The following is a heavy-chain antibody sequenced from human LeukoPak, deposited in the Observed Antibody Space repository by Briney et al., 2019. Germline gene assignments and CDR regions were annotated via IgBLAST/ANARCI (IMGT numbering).Heavy chain of an antibody. V-gene: IGHV4-34*01. J-gene: IGHJ4*02. CDR2: INHSGST. CDR1: GGSFSGYY. CDR3: ARAHSIRSVVIISRFDY. Sequence: SETLSLTCAVYGGSFSGYYWSWIRQPPGKGLEWIGEINHSGSTNYNPPLKSRVTISVDTSKNQFSLKLSSLSAADTAVYYCARAHSIRSVVIISRFDYWGQGTLVTVSS. D-gene: IGHD3-3*01.